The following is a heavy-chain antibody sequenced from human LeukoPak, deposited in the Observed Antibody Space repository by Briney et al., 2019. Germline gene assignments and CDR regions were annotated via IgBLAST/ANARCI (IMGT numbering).Heavy chain of an antibody. V-gene: IGHV4-61*01. Sequence: SETLSLTCTVSGGSVSSGSYYWSWIRQLPGKGLEWIGYIYYSGSTNYNPSLKSRVTISVDTSKNQFSLKLSSVTAADTAVYYCASYYGDYLAWYYYYGMDVWGQGTTVTVSS. CDR3: ASYYGDYLAWYYYYGMDV. J-gene: IGHJ6*02. CDR1: GGSVSSGSYY. D-gene: IGHD4-17*01. CDR2: IYYSGST.